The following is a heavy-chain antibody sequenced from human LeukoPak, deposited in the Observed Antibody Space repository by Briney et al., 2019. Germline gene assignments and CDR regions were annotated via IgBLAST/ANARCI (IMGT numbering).Heavy chain of an antibody. J-gene: IGHJ5*02. CDR2: VSYDGSYK. V-gene: IGHV3-30*04. CDR3: ARGLGYYDSSGITGWFDP. Sequence: SCKASGYTFTSYYMHWVRQAPGKGLEWVAVVSYDGSYKYYADSVKGRFTISRDNSKNTLYLQMNSLRAEDTAVYYCARGLGYYDSSGITGWFDPWGQGTLVTVSS. D-gene: IGHD3-22*01. CDR1: GYTFTSYY.